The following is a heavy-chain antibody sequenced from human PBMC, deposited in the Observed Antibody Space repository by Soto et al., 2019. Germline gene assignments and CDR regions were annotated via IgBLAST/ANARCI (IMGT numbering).Heavy chain of an antibody. CDR3: ARGADIVGVVAGNGGMLYNWFDP. Sequence: QVQLVESGGGVVQPGRSLRLSCAASGFTFSSYAMHWVRQAPGKGLEWVAVISYDGSNKYYADSVKGRFTISRDNSKNTLYRQMNSLRAEDTAVYYCARGADIVGVVAGNGGMLYNWFDPWGQGTLVTVSS. CDR2: ISYDGSNK. J-gene: IGHJ5*02. V-gene: IGHV3-30-3*01. CDR1: GFTFSSYA. D-gene: IGHD2-15*01.